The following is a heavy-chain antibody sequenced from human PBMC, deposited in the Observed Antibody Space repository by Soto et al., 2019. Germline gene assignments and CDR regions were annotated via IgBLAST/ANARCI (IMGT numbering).Heavy chain of an antibody. J-gene: IGHJ4*02. CDR3: ARTRATPASRNLDY. Sequence: ETLYLSCAVYSGSLSGYYWRWVSQSPGKALEWIGEINPTGGTNYNPSLKSRVTISVDTSKDQFSLQLSSVTAADTAVYYCARTRATPASRNLDYWGQGTLVTVSS. CDR1: SGSLSGYY. V-gene: IGHV4-34*01. CDR2: INPTGGT. D-gene: IGHD1-1*01.